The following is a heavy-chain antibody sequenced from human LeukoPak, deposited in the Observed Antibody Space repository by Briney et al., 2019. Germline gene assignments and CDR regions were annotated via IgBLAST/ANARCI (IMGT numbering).Heavy chain of an antibody. CDR2: ISGSGGST. D-gene: IGHD3-10*01. Sequence: EPGGSLRLSCAASGFTFSSYAMSWVRQAPGKGLEWVSAISGSGGSTYYADSVKGRFTISRDNSKNTLFLQMNSLRAEDTAVYFCAKRRAGGSGAGGDYYYGMDVWGQGTTVTVSS. CDR1: GFTFSSYA. J-gene: IGHJ6*02. CDR3: AKRRAGGSGAGGDYYYGMDV. V-gene: IGHV3-23*01.